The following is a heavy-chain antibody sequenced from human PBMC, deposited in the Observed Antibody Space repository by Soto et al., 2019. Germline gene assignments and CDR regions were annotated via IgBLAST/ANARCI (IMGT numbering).Heavy chain of an antibody. Sequence: QVQLQESGPGLVKPSQTLSLTCTVSGGSISSGDYYWSWIRQPPGKGLEWIGYSYYSGSTYYNPSLMRRVTISVDTSKNQCPLKLSYVTAADKAVYYCARDARMITFGGVIVNLDYWGQGTLVTVSS. V-gene: IGHV4-30-4*01. CDR2: SYYSGST. D-gene: IGHD3-16*02. CDR1: GGSISSGDYY. J-gene: IGHJ4*02. CDR3: ARDARMITFGGVIVNLDY.